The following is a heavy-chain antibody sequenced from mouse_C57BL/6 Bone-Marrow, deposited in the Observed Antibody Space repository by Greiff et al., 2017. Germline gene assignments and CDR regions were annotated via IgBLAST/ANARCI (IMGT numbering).Heavy chain of an antibody. D-gene: IGHD1-1*01. CDR3: ARIVIYYYGSSLYWYFDV. CDR1: GYAFSSYW. V-gene: IGHV1-80*01. Sequence: QVHVKQSGAELVKPGASVKISCKASGYAFSSYWMNWVKQRPGKGLEWIGQIYPGDGDTNYNGKFKGKATLTADKSSSTAYMQLSSLTSEDSAVYFCARIVIYYYGSSLYWYFDVWGTGTTVTVSS. J-gene: IGHJ1*03. CDR2: IYPGDGDT.